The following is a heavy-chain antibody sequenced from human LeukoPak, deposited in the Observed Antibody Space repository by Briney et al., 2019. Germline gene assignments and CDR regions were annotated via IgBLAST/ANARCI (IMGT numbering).Heavy chain of an antibody. Sequence: SETLSLTCTVSGDSISTSKSYWGWIRQPPLKGLEWIGSIYYTGNTYYNASLKSRVTISVDTSKNQFSLQLNSVTPEDTAVYYCARVKGRWELRHPSDAFDIWGQGTMVTVSS. CDR1: GDSISTSKSY. CDR3: ARVKGRWELRHPSDAFDI. J-gene: IGHJ3*02. V-gene: IGHV4-39*01. CDR2: IYYTGNT. D-gene: IGHD1-26*01.